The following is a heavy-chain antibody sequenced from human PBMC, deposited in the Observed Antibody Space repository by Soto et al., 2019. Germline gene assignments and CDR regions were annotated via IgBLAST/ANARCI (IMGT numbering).Heavy chain of an antibody. J-gene: IGHJ6*03. D-gene: IGHD6-6*01. Sequence: EVQLVESGGGLVQPGRSLRLSCAASGFTFDDYAMHWVRQVPGKGLEWVSGISWNSGNIGYADSVKGRFTISRDNAKNSLYLQMNSLRVEDTALYYCAKDTYSSSPYCMDVWGKGTTVTVSS. V-gene: IGHV3-9*01. CDR1: GFTFDDYA. CDR2: ISWNSGNI. CDR3: AKDTYSSSPYCMDV.